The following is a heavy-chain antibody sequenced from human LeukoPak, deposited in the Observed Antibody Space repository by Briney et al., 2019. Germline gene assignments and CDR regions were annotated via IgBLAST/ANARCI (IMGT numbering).Heavy chain of an antibody. Sequence: GASVKVSCKASGYTFTSYAMHWVRQAPGQRLEWMGWINAGNGNTKYSQKFQGRVTITRDTSTSTVYMELSSLRSEDTAVYYCARGGYYGSGSYQGLYYYYGMDVWGQGTTVTVSS. J-gene: IGHJ6*02. V-gene: IGHV1-3*01. CDR1: GYTFTSYA. CDR2: INAGNGNT. CDR3: ARGGYYGSGSYQGLYYYYGMDV. D-gene: IGHD3-10*01.